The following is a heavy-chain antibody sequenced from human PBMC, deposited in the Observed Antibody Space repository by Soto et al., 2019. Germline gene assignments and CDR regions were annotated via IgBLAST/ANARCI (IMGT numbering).Heavy chain of an antibody. J-gene: IGHJ4*02. CDR3: ATSYYYGSGSYFLADY. CDR1: GFTVSSNY. Sequence: EVQLVESGGGLVQPGGSLRLSCAASGFTVSSNYMSWVRQAPGKGLEWVSVIYSGGSTYYADSVKGRFTISRDNSKNTLYLQMNSLRAEDTAVYYCATSYYYGSGSYFLADYWGQGTLVTVSS. V-gene: IGHV3-66*01. CDR2: IYSGGST. D-gene: IGHD3-10*01.